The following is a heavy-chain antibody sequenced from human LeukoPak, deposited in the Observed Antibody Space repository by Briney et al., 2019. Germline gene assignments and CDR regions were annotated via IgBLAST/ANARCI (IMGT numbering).Heavy chain of an antibody. CDR1: GFTFSNYA. CDR3: TKGTIWLPFDY. V-gene: IGHV3-23*01. D-gene: IGHD5-18*01. J-gene: IGHJ4*02. CDR2: ISGSGGST. Sequence: GGSLRLSCAASGFTFSNYAMSWARQAPGKGLQWVSAISGSGGSTYYADSVKGRFTISRDNSKNTLYLQMNSLRAEDTAVYYCTKGTIWLPFDYWGQGTLVTVSS.